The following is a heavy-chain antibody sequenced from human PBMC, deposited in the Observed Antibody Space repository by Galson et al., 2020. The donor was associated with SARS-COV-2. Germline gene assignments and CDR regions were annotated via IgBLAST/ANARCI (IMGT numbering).Heavy chain of an antibody. Sequence: GGSLRLSCAASGFTFSSYAMHWVRQAPGKGLEWVAVISYDGSNKYYADSVKGRFTISRDNSKNTLYLQMNSLRAEDTAVYYCARGPDYYDSSGYYAYYFDYWGQGTLVTVSS. V-gene: IGHV3-30*04. J-gene: IGHJ4*02. CDR2: ISYDGSNK. CDR1: GFTFSSYA. CDR3: ARGPDYYDSSGYYAYYFDY. D-gene: IGHD3-22*01.